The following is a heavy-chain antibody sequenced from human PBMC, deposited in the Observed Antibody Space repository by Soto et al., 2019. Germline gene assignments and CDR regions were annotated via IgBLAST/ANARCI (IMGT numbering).Heavy chain of an antibody. J-gene: IGHJ2*01. CDR2: ISWDGGST. D-gene: IGHD4-17*01. CDR3: AKDYGGNSWYFDL. CDR1: GFTFDDYA. V-gene: IGHV3-43D*03. Sequence: GGSLRLSCAASGFTFDDYAMHWVRQAPGKGLEWVSLISWDGGSTYYADSVKGRFTISRDNSKNSLYLQMNSLRAEDTALYYCAKDYGGNSWYFDLWGRGTLVTVSS.